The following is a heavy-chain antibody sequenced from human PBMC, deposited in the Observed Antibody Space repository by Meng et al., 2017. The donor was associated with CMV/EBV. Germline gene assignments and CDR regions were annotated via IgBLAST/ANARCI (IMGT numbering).Heavy chain of an antibody. CDR1: GYTFTRYG. CDR2: ISAYNGNT. V-gene: IGHV1-18*01. J-gene: IGHJ6*02. CDR3: ARDGRGIWDCSSTSCYNPYYYYGMDV. Sequence: ASVTVSCKASGYTFTRYGICWVRQAPGQGLEWLGWISAYNGNTNYAQKLQGRVTMTTDTSTSTAYMELRSLRSDDTAVYYCARDGRGIWDCSSTSCYNPYYYYGMDVWGQGTTVTVSS. D-gene: IGHD2-2*02.